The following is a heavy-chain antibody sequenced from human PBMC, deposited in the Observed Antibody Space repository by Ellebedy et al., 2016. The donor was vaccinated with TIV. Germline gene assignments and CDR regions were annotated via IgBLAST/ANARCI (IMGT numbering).Heavy chain of an antibody. CDR2: ISGSRTYI. Sequence: PGGSLRLSCAASGFPFSSFWMSWVRQAPGKGLEWVSSISGSRTYIYYTDSVKGRFTISRDNAKNSLYLQMNSLRAEDTAVYYCARDSIGFGEVYWGQGTLVTVSS. J-gene: IGHJ4*02. CDR1: GFPFSSFW. V-gene: IGHV3-21*01. CDR3: ARDSIGFGEVY. D-gene: IGHD3-10*01.